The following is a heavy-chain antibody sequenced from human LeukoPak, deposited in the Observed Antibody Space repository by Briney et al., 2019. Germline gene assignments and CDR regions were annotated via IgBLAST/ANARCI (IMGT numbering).Heavy chain of an antibody. CDR2: MNPNSGNT. CDR1: GYTFTSYD. V-gene: IGHV1-8*01. J-gene: IGHJ6*02. D-gene: IGHD3-3*01. Sequence: ASVKVSCKASGYTFTSYDINWVRQATGQGLEWMGWMNPNSGNTGYAQKFQGRVTMTRNTSISTAYMELSSLRPEDTAVYYCARLYYDLWSGYYDTYYYYGMDVWGQGTTVTVSS. CDR3: ARLYYDLWSGYYDTYYYYGMDV.